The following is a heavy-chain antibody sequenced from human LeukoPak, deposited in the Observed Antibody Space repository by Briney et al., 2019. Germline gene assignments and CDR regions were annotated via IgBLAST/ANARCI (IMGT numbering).Heavy chain of an antibody. Sequence: SETLSLTCTVSDGSGSSYYWSWIRQPAGKGLEWIGRIYNTGTPNYNPSLRSRVTMSVDTSKKQVSLKVTSVTAADTAVYYCASSLWDDSSGYFDYWGQGAPVTVSS. CDR3: ASSLWDDSSGYFDY. CDR1: DGSGSSYY. D-gene: IGHD3-22*01. J-gene: IGHJ4*02. V-gene: IGHV4-4*07. CDR2: IYNTGTP.